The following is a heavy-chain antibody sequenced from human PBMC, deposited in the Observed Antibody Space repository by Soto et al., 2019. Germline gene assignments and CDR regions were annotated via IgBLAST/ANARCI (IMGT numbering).Heavy chain of an antibody. CDR1: GGSFSGYY. CDR3: ARGGYGDYVGAFDI. Sequence: PSETLSLTCAVYGGSFSGYYWSWIRQPPGKGLEWIGEINHSGSTNYNPSLKSRVTISVDTSKNQFSLKLSSVTAADTAVYYCARGGYGDYVGAFDIWGQGTMVT. V-gene: IGHV4-34*01. CDR2: INHSGST. D-gene: IGHD4-17*01. J-gene: IGHJ3*02.